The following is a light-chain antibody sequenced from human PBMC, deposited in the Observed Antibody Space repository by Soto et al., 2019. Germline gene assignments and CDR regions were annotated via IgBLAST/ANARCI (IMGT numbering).Light chain of an antibody. CDR1: QSVSSN. J-gene: IGKJ1*01. V-gene: IGKV3-15*01. Sequence: EIVMTKSPVTLSVSPGERATLSCRAGQSVSSNLAWYQQKPGQAPRLLIYGASTRATGIPARFRGSGSGTEFTLTINSLQSEDSADYYCQQYNKWPRTFGQGTKVDIK. CDR3: QQYNKWPRT. CDR2: GAS.